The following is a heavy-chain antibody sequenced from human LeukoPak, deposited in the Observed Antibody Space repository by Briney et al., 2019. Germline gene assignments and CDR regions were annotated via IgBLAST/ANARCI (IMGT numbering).Heavy chain of an antibody. J-gene: IGHJ3*02. Sequence: SVKVSCKASGGTFSSYAISWVRQAPGQGLEWMGGIIPIFGTANYAQKFQGRVTITADESTSTAYMELSSLRSEDTAVYYCAIDIAAAGMGSDAFDIWGQGTMVTVSS. CDR2: IIPIFGTA. V-gene: IGHV1-69*13. CDR1: GGTFSSYA. CDR3: AIDIAAAGMGSDAFDI. D-gene: IGHD6-13*01.